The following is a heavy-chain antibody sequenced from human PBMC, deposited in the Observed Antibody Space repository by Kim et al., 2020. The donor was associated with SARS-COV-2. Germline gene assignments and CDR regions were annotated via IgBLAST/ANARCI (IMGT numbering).Heavy chain of an antibody. CDR3: LGGYYFDY. CDR2: IDCGNGNA. CDR1: GHTFTRDS. D-gene: IGHD2-15*01. J-gene: IGHJ4*02. V-gene: IGHV1-3*01. Sequence: ASVKVSCKTSGHTFTRDSIHWVRQAPGQGLEWMGGIDCGNGNAIYSQNFQGRVTFTTDTSASTGYMEMSSLRSEDSAVYYFLGGYYFDYWVQGTLVTGSS.